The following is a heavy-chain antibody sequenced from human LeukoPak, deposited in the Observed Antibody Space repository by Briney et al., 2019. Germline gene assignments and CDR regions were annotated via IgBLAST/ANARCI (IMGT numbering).Heavy chain of an antibody. Sequence: GGSLRLSCAASGFTFSSYEMNWVRQAPGKGLEWVSYISSSGSTIYYTDSVKGRFTISRDNAKNSLYLQMNSLRAEDTAVYYCAELGITMIGGVWGKGTTVTVSS. J-gene: IGHJ6*04. CDR3: AELGITMIGGV. CDR1: GFTFSSYE. D-gene: IGHD3-10*02. CDR2: ISSSGSTI. V-gene: IGHV3-48*03.